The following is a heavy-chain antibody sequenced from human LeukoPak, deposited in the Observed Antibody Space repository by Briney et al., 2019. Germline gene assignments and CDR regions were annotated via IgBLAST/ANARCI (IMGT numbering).Heavy chain of an antibody. J-gene: IGHJ4*02. CDR1: GFTFSSYA. D-gene: IGHD6-19*01. CDR3: ARSLRQWLGSVTTSFDY. V-gene: IGHV3-30*04. Sequence: GRSLRLSCAASGFTFSSYAMHWVRQAPGKGLEWVAVMSYDGSNKYYADSVKGRFTISRDNSKNTLYLQMNSLRAEDTAVYYCARSLRQWLGSVTTSFDYWGQGTLVTVSS. CDR2: MSYDGSNK.